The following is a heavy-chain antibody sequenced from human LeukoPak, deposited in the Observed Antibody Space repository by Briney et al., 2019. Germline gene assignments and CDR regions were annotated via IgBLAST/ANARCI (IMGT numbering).Heavy chain of an antibody. CDR2: IYHSGST. CDR3: ARLGGYDILTGYYRGDYYYMDV. CDR1: GYSISSGYY. J-gene: IGHJ6*03. Sequence: SETLSLTCTVSGYSISSGYYWGWIRQPPGKGLEWIGSIYHSGSTYYNPSLKSRVTISVDTSKNQFSLKLSSVTAADTAVYYCARLGGYDILTGYYRGDYYYMDVWGKGTTVTISS. D-gene: IGHD3-9*01. V-gene: IGHV4-38-2*02.